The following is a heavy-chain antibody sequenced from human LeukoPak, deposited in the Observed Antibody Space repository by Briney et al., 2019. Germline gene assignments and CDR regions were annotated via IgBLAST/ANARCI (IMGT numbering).Heavy chain of an antibody. J-gene: IGHJ3*02. D-gene: IGHD3-22*01. CDR3: ARVGYYDSSGYRAFDI. CDR1: GFTFSSYG. V-gene: IGHV3-33*01. Sequence: GGSLRLSCAASGFTFSSYGMHWVRQAPGKGLEWVAVIWYDGSNKYYGDSVKGRFTISRDNSKNTLYLQMNSLRAEDTAVYYCARVGYYDSSGYRAFDIWGQGTMVTVSS. CDR2: IWYDGSNK.